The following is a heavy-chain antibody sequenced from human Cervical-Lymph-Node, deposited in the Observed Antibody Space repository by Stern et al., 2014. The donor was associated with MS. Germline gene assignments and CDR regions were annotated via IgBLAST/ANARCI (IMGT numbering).Heavy chain of an antibody. J-gene: IGHJ4*02. CDR1: GNILTRYY. CDR2: INPRDATT. Sequence: VQLVESGAEVKEPGASVKLSCKPSGNILTRYYMHWVRQAPGQVLECVALINPRDATTNYAQKFRGRVTMTRDTSTSTVYMELTSLRSEDTAVYYCVREGESLKNFDYWGQGTLVTVSS. CDR3: VREGESLKNFDY. V-gene: IGHV1-46*01.